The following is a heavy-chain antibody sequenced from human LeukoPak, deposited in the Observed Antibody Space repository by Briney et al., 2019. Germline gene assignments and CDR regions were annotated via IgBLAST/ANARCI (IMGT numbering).Heavy chain of an antibody. J-gene: IGHJ4*02. CDR2: IYENGGTT. D-gene: IGHD6-19*01. CDR3: AKGKYSSGGVPDY. V-gene: IGHV3-23*01. CDR1: GFTFRSHA. Sequence: GGSLRLSCVGSGFTFRSHAMSWVRQAPEKGLEFVSGIYENGGTTYYADSVKGRFSISRDNSKNTLYLQINSLRGEDTAVYYCAKGKYSSGGVPDYWGQGTLVTVSS.